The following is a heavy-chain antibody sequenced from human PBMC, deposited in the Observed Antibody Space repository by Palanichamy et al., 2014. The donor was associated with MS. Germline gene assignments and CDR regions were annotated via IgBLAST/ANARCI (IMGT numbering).Heavy chain of an antibody. CDR1: GFTFSSYA. J-gene: IGHJ4*02. Sequence: QVQLVESGGGVVQPGRSLRLSCAASGFTFSSYAMHWVRQAPGKGLEWVAVISYDGSNKYYADSVKGRSTISRDKSKNTLYLQMNSLRAEDTAVYYCARDSAAAGNFDFWGQGTLVTVSS. CDR3: ARDSAAAGNFDF. V-gene: IGHV3-30-3*01. CDR2: ISYDGSNK. D-gene: IGHD6-13*01.